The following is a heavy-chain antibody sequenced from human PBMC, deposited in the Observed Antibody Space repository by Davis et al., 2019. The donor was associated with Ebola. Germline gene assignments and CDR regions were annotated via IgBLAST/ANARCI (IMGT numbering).Heavy chain of an antibody. V-gene: IGHV3-23*01. J-gene: IGHJ6*03. CDR2: LSPSGGST. CDR3: ARDPRYSYCSSTSCYLVPSYYYYYMDV. CDR1: GFTFSSYG. D-gene: IGHD2-2*01. Sequence: GGSLRLSCAASGFTFSSYGMSWVRQAPGKGLEWVSGLSPSGGSTYYADSVKGRFTISRDNSKNTLYLQMNSLRAEDTAVYYCARDPRYSYCSSTSCYLVPSYYYYYMDVWGKGTTVTVSS.